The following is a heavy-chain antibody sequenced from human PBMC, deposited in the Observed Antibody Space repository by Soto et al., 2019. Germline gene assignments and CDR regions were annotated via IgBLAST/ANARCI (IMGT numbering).Heavy chain of an antibody. D-gene: IGHD3-22*01. CDR2: IDHSGTT. V-gene: IGHV4-34*01. Sequence: SETLSLTCAVYGGSFSDYYWSWIRQPPGKGLVWIGEIDHSGTTNSDPSLRPRVTMSVDTSKNQFSLKLSSVTAADTAVYYCARTPYDSSGYYFDYWAQGTLVTVSS. CDR1: GGSFSDYY. J-gene: IGHJ4*02. CDR3: ARTPYDSSGYYFDY.